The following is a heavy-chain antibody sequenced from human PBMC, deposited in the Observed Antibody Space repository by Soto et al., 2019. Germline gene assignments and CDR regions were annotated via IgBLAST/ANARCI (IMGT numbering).Heavy chain of an antibody. CDR1: GFTFSSYA. V-gene: IGHV3-23*01. D-gene: IGHD6-19*01. CDR3: ARRGYGSGSPLRYFDY. J-gene: IGHJ4*02. CDR2: IGSSGVTT. Sequence: EVQLLESGGGLVQPGGSLRLSCAASGFTFSSYAMSWVRQTPGKGLEWVSTIGSSGVTTYYADSVKGRFTITRDNSKNTFYLQMKSLRVEDPAMFYCARRGYGSGSPLRYFDYWGQGILVTVS.